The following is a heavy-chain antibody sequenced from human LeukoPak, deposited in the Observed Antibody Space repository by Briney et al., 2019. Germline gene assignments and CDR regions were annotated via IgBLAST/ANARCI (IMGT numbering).Heavy chain of an antibody. CDR1: GDSISNYY. V-gene: IGHV4-4*08. Sequence: SETLSLTCTVSGDSISNYYWSWIRQPPGKGLEWIGYIYTSGSNKYNPYFKRRLTISVDTSNNHFSLQLSSVTAADKAVYYCGCTPYCRSVNCYRFYNGNDGFDIWGQGTKVTVSS. CDR3: GCTPYCRSVNCYRFYNGNDGFDI. CDR2: IYTSGSN. J-gene: IGHJ3*02. D-gene: IGHD2-2*01.